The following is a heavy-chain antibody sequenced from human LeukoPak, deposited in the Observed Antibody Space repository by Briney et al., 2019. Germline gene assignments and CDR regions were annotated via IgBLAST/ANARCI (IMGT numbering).Heavy chain of an antibody. V-gene: IGHV3-7*05. D-gene: IGHD6-13*01. CDR3: GKASGSGWYYFDY. CDR1: GYIFRRYW. J-gene: IGHJ4*02. Sequence: PGGSLRLSCAASGYIFRRYWVSWVRQAPGKGLEWVANINEDGSQKNYVDSVKGRFIISRDNSKSTLYLQMNSLRAEDTAIYYCGKASGSGWYYFDYWGQGTLVTVSS. CDR2: INEDGSQK.